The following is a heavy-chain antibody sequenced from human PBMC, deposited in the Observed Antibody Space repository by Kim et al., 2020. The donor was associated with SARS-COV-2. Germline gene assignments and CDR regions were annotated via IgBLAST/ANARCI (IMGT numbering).Heavy chain of an antibody. V-gene: IGHV3-33*06. Sequence: GGSLRLSCAASGFTFTNYGIHWVRQAPGKGLEWVAVIWYNGNFEYYADSVRGRFTISRDNSKKTVFLQMDSLRAEDTAVYYCAKRGSWSFGYWGQEAMVT. J-gene: IGHJ4*02. CDR2: IWYNGNFE. CDR1: GFTFTNYG. D-gene: IGHD2-15*01. CDR3: AKRGSWSFGY.